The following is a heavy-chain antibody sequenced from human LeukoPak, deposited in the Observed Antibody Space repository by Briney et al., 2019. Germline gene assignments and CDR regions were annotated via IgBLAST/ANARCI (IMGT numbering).Heavy chain of an antibody. CDR2: IYYSGST. D-gene: IGHD6-13*01. Sequence: PSETLSLTCTVSGGSISSGDYYWSWIRQPPGDGLEWIGYIYYSGSTYYNPSLKSRVTISVDTSKNQFSLKLSSVTAADTAVYYCASLSSWYTGLDYWGQGTLVTVSS. V-gene: IGHV4-30-4*01. J-gene: IGHJ4*02. CDR1: GGSISSGDYY. CDR3: ASLSSWYTGLDY.